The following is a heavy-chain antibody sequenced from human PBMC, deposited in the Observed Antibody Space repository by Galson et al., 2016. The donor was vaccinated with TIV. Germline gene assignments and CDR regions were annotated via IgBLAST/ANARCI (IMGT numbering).Heavy chain of an antibody. CDR2: MNPNSGNT. CDR3: ARSGDYGDY. V-gene: IGHV1-8*02. Sequence: SVKVSCKASGYTFTSCDINWVRQATGQGLEWMGWMNPNSGNTGYAQKFRGRVTMTRNTSVRTAYMELSSLTSEDTAVHYCARSGDYGDYWGQGTLVTVSS. D-gene: IGHD4-17*01. J-gene: IGHJ4*02. CDR1: GYTFTSCD.